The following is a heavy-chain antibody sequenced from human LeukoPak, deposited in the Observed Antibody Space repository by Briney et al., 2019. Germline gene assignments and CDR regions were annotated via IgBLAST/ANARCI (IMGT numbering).Heavy chain of an antibody. CDR3: ASRYCRGGSCYSGLFDP. D-gene: IGHD2-15*01. CDR2: ISGSGGST. Sequence: PGGSLRLSCTASGFTFGSYAMTWVRQAPGRGLGWVSAISGSGGSTYYADSVKGRFTISRDNSKNTLYLQMNSLRAEDTAVYYCASRYCRGGSCYSGLFDPWGQGTLVTVSS. V-gene: IGHV3-23*01. CDR1: GFTFGSYA. J-gene: IGHJ5*02.